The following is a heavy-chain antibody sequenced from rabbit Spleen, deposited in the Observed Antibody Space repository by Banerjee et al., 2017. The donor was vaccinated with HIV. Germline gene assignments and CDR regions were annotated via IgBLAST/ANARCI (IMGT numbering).Heavy chain of an antibody. CDR2: IYVGSGGGT. V-gene: IGHV1S45*01. Sequence: QEQLVESGGGLVQPGGSLKLSCTVSGFDISKYGVTWVRQAPGKGLEWIACIYVGSGGGTKYASWAKGRFTISKTSSTTVTLEMTSLTVADTATFFCGRAGEGGYGYLDLWGQGTLVTVS. D-gene: IGHD2-1*01. CDR3: GRAGEGGYGYLDL. J-gene: IGHJ4*01. CDR1: GFDISKYG.